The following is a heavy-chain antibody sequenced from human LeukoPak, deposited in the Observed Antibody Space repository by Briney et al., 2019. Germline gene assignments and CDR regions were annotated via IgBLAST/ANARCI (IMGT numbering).Heavy chain of an antibody. Sequence: SVKGRFTISRDSSKNTLYLQMNSLRPEDTALYYCARGGGSPLDYWGQGTLVTVSS. J-gene: IGHJ4*02. V-gene: IGHV3-30*01. CDR3: ARGGGSPLDY. D-gene: IGHD2-15*01.